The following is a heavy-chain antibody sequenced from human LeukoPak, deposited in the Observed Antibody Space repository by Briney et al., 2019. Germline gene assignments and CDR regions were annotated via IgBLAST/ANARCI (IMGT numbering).Heavy chain of an antibody. J-gene: IGHJ4*02. Sequence: GGSLRLSCAASGFTFSSYAMSWVRQAPGKGLEWVSAISGSGGSTYYADSVKGRFTISRDNSKNTLYLQMNSLKSEDTAVYYCTRDKRIVVVPAAIADYWGQGTLVTVSS. CDR3: TRDKRIVVVPAAIADY. CDR2: ISGSGGST. CDR1: GFTFSSYA. D-gene: IGHD2-2*01. V-gene: IGHV3-23*01.